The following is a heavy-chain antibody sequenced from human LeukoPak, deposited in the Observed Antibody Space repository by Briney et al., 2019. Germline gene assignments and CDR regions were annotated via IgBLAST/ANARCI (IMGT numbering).Heavy chain of an antibody. CDR1: GFTFSSYA. D-gene: IGHD3-10*01. J-gene: IGHJ6*03. CDR3: AKGMGYASGSSYSYYYYMDV. CDR2: ISGSGGST. Sequence: GGSLRLSCAASGFTFSSYAMSWVRQAPGKGLEWVSAISGSGGSTHYADSVKGRFTISRDNSKNMLSLQMNSLRAEDTAVYYCAKGMGYASGSSYSYYYYMDVWGKGTTVTISS. V-gene: IGHV3-23*01.